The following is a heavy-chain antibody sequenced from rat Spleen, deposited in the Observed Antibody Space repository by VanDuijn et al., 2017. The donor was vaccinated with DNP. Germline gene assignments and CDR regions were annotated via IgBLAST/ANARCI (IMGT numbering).Heavy chain of an antibody. CDR1: GFTFSDYN. CDR2: ISYDGSST. J-gene: IGHJ4*01. D-gene: IGHD4-3*01. Sequence: EVQLVESGGGLVQPGRSLKLSCAASGFTFSDYNMAWVRQAPKKGLELVATISYDGSSTYYRDSVKGRFTISRDNAKSTLYLQMDSLRSEDTATYYCARHNSGYAMDAWGQGTSVTVSS. V-gene: IGHV5-7*01. CDR3: ARHNSGYAMDA.